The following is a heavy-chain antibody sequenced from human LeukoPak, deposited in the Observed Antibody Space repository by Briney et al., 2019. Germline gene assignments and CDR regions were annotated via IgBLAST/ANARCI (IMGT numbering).Heavy chain of an antibody. CDR2: ISGSSNYI. D-gene: IGHD5-24*01. CDR3: ATSRDGYNLN. Sequence: KPGGSLRLSCAASGFTFSDYYMSWIRQAPGKGLEWVSFISGSSNYIYYRDSLKGRFTISRDNAKNSLFLQMNSLRADDTAVYYCATSRDGYNLNWGQGTLVTVSS. J-gene: IGHJ4*02. V-gene: IGHV3-11*06. CDR1: GFTFSDYY.